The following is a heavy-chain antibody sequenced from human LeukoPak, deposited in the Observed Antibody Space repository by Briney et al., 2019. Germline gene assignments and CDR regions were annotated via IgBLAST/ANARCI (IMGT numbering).Heavy chain of an antibody. CDR3: ARGGRDPYYFDY. Sequence: GGSLRLSCAASGFIFTDYGMHWVRQAPGKGLEWLTFIRYDGSDKYYADSVKGRFTISRDNSKNTLYLQMNSLRAEDTALYYCARGGRDPYYFDYWGQGTLVTVSS. CDR2: IRYDGSDK. J-gene: IGHJ4*02. V-gene: IGHV3-30*02. D-gene: IGHD5-24*01. CDR1: GFIFTDYG.